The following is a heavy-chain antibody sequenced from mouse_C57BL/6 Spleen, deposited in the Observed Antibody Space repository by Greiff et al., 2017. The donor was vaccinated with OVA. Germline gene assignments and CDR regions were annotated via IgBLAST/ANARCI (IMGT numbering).Heavy chain of an antibody. V-gene: IGHV1-64*01. CDR2: IHPNSGST. CDR3: ARWGSPYDYDGAY. Sequence: QVQLQQPGAELVKPGASVKLSCKASGYTFTSYWMHWVKQRPGQGLEWIGMIHPNSGSTNYNEKFKSKATLTVDKSSSTAYMQLISLTSEDSAVYYCARWGSPYDYDGAYWGQGTLVTVSA. D-gene: IGHD2-4*01. CDR1: GYTFTSYW. J-gene: IGHJ3*01.